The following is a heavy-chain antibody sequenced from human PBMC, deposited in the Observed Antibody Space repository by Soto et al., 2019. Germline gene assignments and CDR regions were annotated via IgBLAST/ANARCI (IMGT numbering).Heavy chain of an antibody. CDR2: IKSKTNGGTT. J-gene: IGHJ3*01. V-gene: IGHV3-15*07. CDR1: GFTFNYAW. D-gene: IGHD3-10*01. CDR3: TTYHYCLGSSEKTYDV. Sequence: GGSLRLSCAASGFTFNYAWMNWVRQAPGKGLEWVGRIKSKTNGGTTDYVAPVEDRFTISRDDSKYTLYLQMNSLKTEDTAVYYCTTYHYCLGSSEKTYDVWGQGTMVTVSS.